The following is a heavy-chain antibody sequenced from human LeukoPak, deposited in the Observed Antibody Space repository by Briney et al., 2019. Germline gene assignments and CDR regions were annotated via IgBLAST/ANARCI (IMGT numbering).Heavy chain of an antibody. D-gene: IGHD4-17*01. CDR2: ISSDGTNK. CDR3: ARDPVTTWGYFDY. Sequence: PGKSLRLSCVASGFSFSDSVIHWVRQAPGKGLEWVAVISSDGTNKNYADSVKGRFTISRDKAKNTVYLQVNSLRSEDTAVYYCARDPVTTWGYFDYWGQGTLVTVSS. J-gene: IGHJ4*02. CDR1: GFSFSDSV. V-gene: IGHV3-30-3*01.